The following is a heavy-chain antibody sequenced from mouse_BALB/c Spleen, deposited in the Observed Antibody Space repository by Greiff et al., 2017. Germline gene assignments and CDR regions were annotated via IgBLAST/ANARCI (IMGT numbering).Heavy chain of an antibody. V-gene: IGHV1S29*02. CDR3: ARGGYGNSLAY. CDR2: IYPYNGGT. D-gene: IGHD2-10*02. CDR1: GYTFTDYN. Sequence: SGPELVKPGASVKISCKASGYTFTDYNMHWVKQSHGKSLEWIGYIYPYNGGTGYNQKFKSKATLTVDNSSSTAYMELRSLTSEDSAVYYCARGGYGNSLAYWGQGTLVTVSA. J-gene: IGHJ3*01.